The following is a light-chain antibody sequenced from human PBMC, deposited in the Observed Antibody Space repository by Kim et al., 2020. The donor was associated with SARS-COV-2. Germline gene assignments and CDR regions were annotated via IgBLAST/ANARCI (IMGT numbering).Light chain of an antibody. CDR2: EVS. V-gene: IGLV2-8*01. CDR3: SSYAGKV. J-gene: IGLJ1*01. Sequence: GPPGQSVTISCPGTSSDVGGYNYVSWYQPHPGKAPKLMIYEVSKRPSGVPDRFSGSKSGNTASLTVSGLQAEDEADYYCSSYAGKVFGTGTKVTVL. CDR1: SSDVGGYNY.